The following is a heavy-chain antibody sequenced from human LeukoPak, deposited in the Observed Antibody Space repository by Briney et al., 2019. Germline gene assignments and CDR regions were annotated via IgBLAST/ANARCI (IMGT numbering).Heavy chain of an antibody. CDR1: GFTFSSHG. D-gene: IGHD2-15*01. CDR3: AKRGYCSGGRCYSFHFDY. J-gene: IGHJ4*02. V-gene: IGHV3-30*18. Sequence: GGSLRLSCAASGFTFSSHGMHWVRQAPGKGLERVALMSYDGTNKVYADSVKGRFTISRDNSKNTLYLEMNNLRAEDTAVYYCAKRGYCSGGRCYSFHFDYWGQGTLVTVSS. CDR2: MSYDGTNK.